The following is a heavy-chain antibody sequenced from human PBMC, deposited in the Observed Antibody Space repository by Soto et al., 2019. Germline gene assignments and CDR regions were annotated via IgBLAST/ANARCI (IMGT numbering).Heavy chain of an antibody. J-gene: IGHJ5*02. V-gene: IGHV4-59*01. CDR1: GGSINNYY. Sequence: QVQLQESGPGLVKPSETLSLTCTVSGGSINNYYWSWIRQPPGKGLEWIGYIYDSGSTNYNPSLKGRVTMSVDTSKNQFSLNLSSVTAADTAVYYCAREHGFSYGRNYFEPWGQGTLVTVSS. D-gene: IGHD5-18*01. CDR3: AREHGFSYGRNYFEP. CDR2: IYDSGST.